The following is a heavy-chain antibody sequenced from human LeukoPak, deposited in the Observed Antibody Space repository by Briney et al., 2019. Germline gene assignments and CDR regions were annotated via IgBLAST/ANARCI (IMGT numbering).Heavy chain of an antibody. CDR3: AKDSGTCCWYFDL. V-gene: IGHV3-23*01. CDR1: EFTFSSYD. J-gene: IGHJ2*01. CDR2: ISHSGGST. Sequence: GGSLRLSCAASEFTFSSYDMTWVRQAPGKGPEWVSSISHSGGSTYADSVKGRFTISRDNSKNTLYLQMDNLRAEDAAVYYCAKDSGTCCWYFDLWGRGTLVTASS. D-gene: IGHD1-26*01.